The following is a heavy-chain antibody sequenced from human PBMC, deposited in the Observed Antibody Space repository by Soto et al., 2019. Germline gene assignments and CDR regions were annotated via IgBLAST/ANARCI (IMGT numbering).Heavy chain of an antibody. CDR2: ISGYNHNT. V-gene: IGHV1-18*01. Sequence: VQLVQSGAEVKKPGASVKVSCKASGYSFNTYAISWVRQAPGQGLEWMGWISGYNHNTNYAGKFQGRVTVTADRSTSTAYMELRSLTSNDTAVYYCAREYGMDVGGQGTPVTVS. J-gene: IGHJ6*02. CDR3: AREYGMDV. CDR1: GYSFNTYA.